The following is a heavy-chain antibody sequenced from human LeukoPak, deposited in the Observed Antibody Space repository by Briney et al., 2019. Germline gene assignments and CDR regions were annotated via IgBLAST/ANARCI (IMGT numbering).Heavy chain of an antibody. CDR1: GYTFTSYY. CDR3: ARVWSPKYYYYYMDV. D-gene: IGHD3-10*01. CDR2: INPSGGST. V-gene: IGHV1-46*01. J-gene: IGHJ6*03. Sequence: ASVKVPCKASGYTFTSYYMHWVRQAPGQGLEWMGIINPSGGSTSYAQKFQGRVTMTRDTSTSTVYMELSSLRSEDTAVYYCARVWSPKYYYYYMDVWGKGTTVTVSS.